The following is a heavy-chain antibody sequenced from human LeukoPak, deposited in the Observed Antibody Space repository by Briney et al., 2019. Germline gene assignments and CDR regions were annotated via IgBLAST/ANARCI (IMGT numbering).Heavy chain of an antibody. V-gene: IGHV1-2*02. CDR2: INPNSGGT. J-gene: IGHJ4*02. CDR3: ARDLTPTTVTTFYY. CDR1: GYTFTGYH. Sequence: ASVKVSCKASGYTFTGYHMHWVRQAPGQGLEWMGWINPNSGGTNYAQKFQGRVTMTRDTSISTAYMELGRLRSDDTAVYYCARDLTPTTVTTFYYWGQGTLVTVSS. D-gene: IGHD4-17*01.